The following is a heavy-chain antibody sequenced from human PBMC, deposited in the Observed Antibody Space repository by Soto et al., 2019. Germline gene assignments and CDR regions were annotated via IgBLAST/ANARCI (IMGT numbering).Heavy chain of an antibody. Sequence: EVQLSESGGGLVQTGGSLRLSCAASGFTIGNSAMNWVRQAPGKGLEWVSVISGGSDNTYYADSVKGRFTISRDNSKSTLYLQMNSLRAEDTAIYYCAKGPTAGRWCQGTLVTVSS. CDR1: GFTIGNSA. CDR2: ISGGSDNT. CDR3: AKGPTAGR. J-gene: IGHJ4*02. V-gene: IGHV3-23*01.